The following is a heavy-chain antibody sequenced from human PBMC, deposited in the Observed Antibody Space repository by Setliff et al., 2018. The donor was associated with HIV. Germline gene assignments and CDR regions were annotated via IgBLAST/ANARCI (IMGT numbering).Heavy chain of an antibody. V-gene: IGHV4-4*09. J-gene: IGHJ3*02. CDR3: ARAFPMTTVVTQSGYGAFDI. CDR2: ISTRGGT. Sequence: PSETLSLTCTVSAGSISSYYWTWIRQPPGKGLEWIGYISTRGGTTYNPSLKSRVTISVDTSKNQFSLKLSSVTAADTAVCYCARAFPMTTVVTQSGYGAFDIWGQGTMVTVSS. D-gene: IGHD4-17*01. CDR1: AGSISSYY.